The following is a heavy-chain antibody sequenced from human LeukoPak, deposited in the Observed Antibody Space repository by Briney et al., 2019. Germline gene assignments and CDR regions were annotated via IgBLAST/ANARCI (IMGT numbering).Heavy chain of an antibody. J-gene: IGHJ4*02. V-gene: IGHV3-21*01. Sequence: SGGSLRLSCAASGFTFSSYSMNWVRQAPGEGLEWVSSISSSSSYIYYADSVKGRFTISRDNAKNSLYLQMNSLRAEDTAVYYCARPSYDYVWGSYRHFDYWGQGTLVTVSS. CDR2: ISSSSSYI. CDR1: GFTFSSYS. D-gene: IGHD3-16*02. CDR3: ARPSYDYVWGSYRHFDY.